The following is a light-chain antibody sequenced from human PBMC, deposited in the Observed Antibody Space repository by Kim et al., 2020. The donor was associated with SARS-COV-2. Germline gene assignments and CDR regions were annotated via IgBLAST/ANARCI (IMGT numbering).Light chain of an antibody. CDR1: QSILYSSNNKNY. J-gene: IGKJ3*01. V-gene: IGKV4-1*01. CDR2: WAS. Sequence: DIVMTQSPDSLAVSLGERATINCKSSQSILYSSNNKNYVAWYQQKPGQPPKLLIYWASTRESGVPDRFSGSGSGTDFTLTISSLQAEDVAVYYCQQYHSPPNTFGPGTKVDIK. CDR3: QQYHSPPNT.